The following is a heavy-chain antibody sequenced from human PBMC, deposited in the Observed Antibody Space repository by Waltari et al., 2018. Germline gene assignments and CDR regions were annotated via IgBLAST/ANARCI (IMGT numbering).Heavy chain of an antibody. Sequence: QVQLVESGGGVFQPGGSLGLSCERSGFRCSKFGINWVRQVPGKGLEWVAFIWSDENNKHYADSVQGRFTISRDNSKNTVFLQMDRLTTDDTAVYYCAKGPDSSGYFSTWLDPWGQGILVTVSS. J-gene: IGHJ5*02. CDR2: IWSDENNK. CDR3: AKGPDSSGYFSTWLDP. D-gene: IGHD3-22*01. CDR1: GFRCSKFG. V-gene: IGHV3-30*02.